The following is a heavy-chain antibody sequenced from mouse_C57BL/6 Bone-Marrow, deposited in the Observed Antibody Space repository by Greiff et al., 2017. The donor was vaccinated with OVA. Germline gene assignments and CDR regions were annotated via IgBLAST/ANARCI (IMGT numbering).Heavy chain of an antibody. Sequence: VKLQQSGAELARPGASVKLSCKASGYTFTSYGISWVKQRTGQGLEWIGEIYPRSGNTYYNEKFKGKATLTADKSSSTAYMELRSLTSEDSAVYFCARRITTVYYAMDYWGQGTSVTVSS. V-gene: IGHV1-81*01. D-gene: IGHD1-1*01. CDR2: IYPRSGNT. CDR3: ARRITTVYYAMDY. CDR1: GYTFTSYG. J-gene: IGHJ4*01.